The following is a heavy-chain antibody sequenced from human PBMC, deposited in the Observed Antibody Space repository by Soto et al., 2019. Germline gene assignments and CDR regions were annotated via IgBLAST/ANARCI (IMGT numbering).Heavy chain of an antibody. D-gene: IGHD3-22*01. CDR1: GDTFSSYA. J-gene: IGHJ6*02. CDR3: ARDGSGYRSRASPMDV. Sequence: QVQLVQSGAEVKKPGSSVKVSCKASGDTFSSYAISWVRQAPGQGLEWMGGIIPIFGTANYGQKFQGRVTITADESTSTAYMELSSLRSEDTAVYYCARDGSGYRSRASPMDVWGPGTTVTVSS. V-gene: IGHV1-69*01. CDR2: IIPIFGTA.